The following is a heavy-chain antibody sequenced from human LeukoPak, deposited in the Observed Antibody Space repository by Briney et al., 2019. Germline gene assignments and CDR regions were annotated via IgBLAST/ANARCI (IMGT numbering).Heavy chain of an antibody. CDR3: ARGYGYGWGSRLLNAYFDL. CDR2: IYYNRNA. CDR1: GGSISVSSYY. V-gene: IGHV4-39*07. J-gene: IGHJ2*01. Sequence: PSETLSLTCTVSGGSISVSSYYWGWIRQPPGKGLEWNGSIYYNRNAYYNPSLKSQVTISVDTSKNQFSLELSSVTVADTAVYYCARGYGYGWGSRLLNAYFDLWGRGTLVTVSS. D-gene: IGHD3-10*01.